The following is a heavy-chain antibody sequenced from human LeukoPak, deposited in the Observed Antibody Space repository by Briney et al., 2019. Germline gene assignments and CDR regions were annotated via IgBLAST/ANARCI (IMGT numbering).Heavy chain of an antibody. V-gene: IGHV5-51*01. J-gene: IGHJ5*02. CDR1: GYSFTSYW. Sequence: GESLKISCKGSGYSFTSYWIGWVRQMPGKGLEWMGFIYPGDSDTRYSPSFQGQVTISADKSISTAYLQWSSLKASDTAMYYCARLARRADNWFDPWGQGTLVTVSP. CDR2: IYPGDSDT. CDR3: ARLARRADNWFDP. D-gene: IGHD1-26*01.